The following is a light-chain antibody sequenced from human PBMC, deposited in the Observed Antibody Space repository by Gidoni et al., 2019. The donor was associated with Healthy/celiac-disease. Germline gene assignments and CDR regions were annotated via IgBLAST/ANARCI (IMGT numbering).Light chain of an antibody. J-gene: IGLJ7*01. CDR3: QVWDSSSDLYAV. CDR2: DDS. Sequence: SYVLTQPPAVSGDPGQTARITCGGNNIGSKSVHWYQQKPGQAPVLVVYDDSDRPSGIPERFSGSNSGNTATLTISRVEAGDEVDYYCQVWDSSSDLYAVFGGGTQLTVL. CDR1: NIGSKS. V-gene: IGLV3-21*02.